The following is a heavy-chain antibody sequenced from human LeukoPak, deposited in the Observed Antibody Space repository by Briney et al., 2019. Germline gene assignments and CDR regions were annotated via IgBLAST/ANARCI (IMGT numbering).Heavy chain of an antibody. CDR3: ARDLIPIVVVPAAMVTGGFSLDY. V-gene: IGHV3-7*01. D-gene: IGHD2-2*01. CDR1: GFTFSNYW. CDR2: IKQDGSEK. Sequence: GGSLRLSCVASGFTFSNYWMSWVRQAPGKGLEWVANIKQDGSEKYYVDSVKGRFTISRDNSKNTLYLQMNSLRAEDTAVYYCARDLIPIVVVPAAMVTGGFSLDYWGQGTLVTVSS. J-gene: IGHJ4*02.